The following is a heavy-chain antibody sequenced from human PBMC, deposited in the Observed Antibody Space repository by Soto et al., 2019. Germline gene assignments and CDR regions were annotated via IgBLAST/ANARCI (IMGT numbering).Heavy chain of an antibody. Sequence: EVRLLESGGGLIQPGGSLRLSCAASGFTFSSYVMSWVRQAPGTGLEWVSGISGSGTNKYYAASVKGRFTISRDNSKNTLYLQMTSLRAEDTAEDYCAKDNSPCSGYNGFDYWGEGTLVTVSS. J-gene: IGHJ4*02. D-gene: IGHD5-12*01. CDR3: AKDNSPCSGYNGFDY. V-gene: IGHV3-23*01. CDR1: GFTFSSYV. CDR2: ISGSGTNK.